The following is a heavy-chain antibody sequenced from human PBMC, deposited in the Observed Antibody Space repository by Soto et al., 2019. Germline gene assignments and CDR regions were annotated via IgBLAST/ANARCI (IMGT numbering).Heavy chain of an antibody. J-gene: IGHJ6*02. CDR1: GFTFSSYA. V-gene: IGHV3-30-3*01. D-gene: IGHD3-3*01. CDR3: ARDLTQDYDFWSGYYAPVNYYGMDV. Sequence: ESGGGVVQPGRSLRLSCAASGFTFSSYAMHWVRQAPGKGLEWVAVISYDGSNKYYADSVKGRFTISRDNSKNTLYLQMNSLRAEDTAVYYCARDLTQDYDFWSGYYAPVNYYGMDVWGQGTTVTVSS. CDR2: ISYDGSNK.